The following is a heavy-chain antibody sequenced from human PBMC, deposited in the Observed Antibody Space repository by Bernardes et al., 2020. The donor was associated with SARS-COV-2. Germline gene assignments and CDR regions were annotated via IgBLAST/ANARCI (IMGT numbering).Heavy chain of an antibody. CDR1: GFTFSSYS. CDR3: ARPPSASSSWYYFAS. Sequence: GGSLRLSCAASGFTFSSYSMTWVRQAPGKGLEWVSSISSSSSYIYNADSGKGRFTISRDNAKNSLYLQMNSLRAEDTAVYYCARPPSASSSWYYFASWGQGTLVTVSS. CDR2: ISSSSSYI. J-gene: IGHJ4*02. D-gene: IGHD6-13*01. V-gene: IGHV3-21*01.